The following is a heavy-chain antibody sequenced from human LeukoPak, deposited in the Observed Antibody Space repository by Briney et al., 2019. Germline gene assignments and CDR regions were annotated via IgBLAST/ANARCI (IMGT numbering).Heavy chain of an antibody. Sequence: GGSLRLSCAASGFTFSSYSMNWVRQAPGKGLEWVSSISSSSSYIYYADSVKGRFTISRDNAKNSLYLQMNSLRAEDTAVYYCAKDRVSGLYRYYFDYWGQGTLVTVSS. CDR3: AKDRVSGLYRYYFDY. D-gene: IGHD6-19*01. CDR1: GFTFSSYS. J-gene: IGHJ4*02. CDR2: ISSSSSYI. V-gene: IGHV3-21*04.